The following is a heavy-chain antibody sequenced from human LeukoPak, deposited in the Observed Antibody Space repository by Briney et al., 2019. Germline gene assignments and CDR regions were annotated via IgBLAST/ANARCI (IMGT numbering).Heavy chain of an antibody. CDR3: ARGGDGSILLSFEY. D-gene: IGHD2/OR15-2a*01. V-gene: IGHV4-59*01. J-gene: IGHJ4*02. CDR2: IYYSGST. Sequence: SETLSLTCTVSGGSISSYYWSWIRQPPGKGLEWIGYIYYSGSTNYNPSLKSRVTISVDTSKNQFSLKLSSVTAADTAVYYCARGGDGSILLSFEYWGQGTLVTVSS. CDR1: GGSISSYY.